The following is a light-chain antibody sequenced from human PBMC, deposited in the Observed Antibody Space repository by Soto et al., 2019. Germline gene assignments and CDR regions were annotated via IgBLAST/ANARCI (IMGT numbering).Light chain of an antibody. CDR3: QQYGSSPRT. CDR2: GAS. J-gene: IGKJ1*01. V-gene: IGKV3-20*01. CDR1: QSVSSSY. Sequence: EIVLTQSPGTLSLSPGEIATLYFSASQSVSSSYLAWYQQKPGQAPRLLIYGASSRATGIPDRFSGSGSGTDFTLTISRLEPEDFAVYYCQQYGSSPRTFGQGTKVDIK.